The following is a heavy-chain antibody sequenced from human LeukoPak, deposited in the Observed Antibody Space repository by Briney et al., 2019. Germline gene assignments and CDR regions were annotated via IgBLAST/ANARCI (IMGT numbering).Heavy chain of an antibody. D-gene: IGHD2-2*01. CDR1: SYTFTSYG. CDR3: ARERYCSSTSCYRVDTRNYYYYYYMDV. Sequence: ASVKVSCKASSYTFTSYGISWVRQAPGQGLEWMGWISAYNGNTNYAQKLQGRVTITTDTSTSTAYMELRSLRSDDTAVYYCARERYCSSTSCYRVDTRNYYYYYYMDVWGKGTTVTVSS. CDR2: ISAYNGNT. J-gene: IGHJ6*03. V-gene: IGHV1-18*01.